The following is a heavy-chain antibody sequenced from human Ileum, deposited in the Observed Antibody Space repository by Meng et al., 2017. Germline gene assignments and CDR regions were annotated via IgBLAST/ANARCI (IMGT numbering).Heavy chain of an antibody. J-gene: IGHJ4*02. V-gene: IGHV1-3*01. CDR2: INAGNGNT. CDR3: ARYYYDSSGYVTLNY. CDR1: GYTFTSYA. D-gene: IGHD3-22*01. Sequence: ASVKVSCKASGYTFTSYAMHWVRQAPGQRLEWMGWINAGNGNTKYSQKFQGRVTLTRDTSASTAYMELSSLRSEDTAVYYCARYYYDSSGYVTLNYWGRGTLVTVSS.